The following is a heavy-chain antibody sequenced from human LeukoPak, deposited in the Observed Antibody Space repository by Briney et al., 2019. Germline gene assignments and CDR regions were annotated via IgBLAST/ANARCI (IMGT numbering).Heavy chain of an antibody. V-gene: IGHV3-30*04. D-gene: IGHD3-10*01. Sequence: SLRLSCAASGFTFSSYAMHWVRQAPGKGLEWVAVISYDGSNKYYADSVKGRFTISRDNPKNTLYLQMNSLRAEDTAVYYCARESGSGSYYIDYWGQGTLVTVSS. J-gene: IGHJ4*02. CDR1: GFTFSSYA. CDR3: ARESGSGSYYIDY. CDR2: ISYDGSNK.